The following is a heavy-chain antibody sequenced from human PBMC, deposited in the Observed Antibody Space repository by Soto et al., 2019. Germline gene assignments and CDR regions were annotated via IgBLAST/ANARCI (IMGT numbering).Heavy chain of an antibody. D-gene: IGHD3-22*01. J-gene: IGHJ5*02. Sequence: PSETLSLTCTVSGGSISSYYWSWIRQPPGKGLEWIGYIYYSGSTNYNPSLKSRVTISVDTSNNQFSLKMSSVAAADTAVYYCAREARGYYYGWFDPWGQGTLVTVSS. CDR3: AREARGYYYGWFDP. V-gene: IGHV4-4*08. CDR1: GGSISSYY. CDR2: IYYSGST.